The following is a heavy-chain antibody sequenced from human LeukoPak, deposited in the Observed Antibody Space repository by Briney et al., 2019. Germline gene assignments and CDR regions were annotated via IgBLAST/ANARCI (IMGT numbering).Heavy chain of an antibody. D-gene: IGHD5-12*01. Sequence: GGSLRLSCAVSGFIVSSNHMSWVRQAPGKGLEWVSVIYRGGSTAYADSVKGRFTISRDNAKNSLYLQMNSLRDEDTAVYYCARGGFKKPFDYWGQGTLVTVSS. CDR2: IYRGGST. CDR3: ARGGFKKPFDY. J-gene: IGHJ4*02. V-gene: IGHV3-53*01. CDR1: GFIVSSNH.